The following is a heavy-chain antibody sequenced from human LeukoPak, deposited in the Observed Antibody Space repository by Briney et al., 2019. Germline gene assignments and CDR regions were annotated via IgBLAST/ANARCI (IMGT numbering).Heavy chain of an antibody. D-gene: IGHD2-21*02. V-gene: IGHV3-74*03. J-gene: IGHJ4*01. CDR1: GFSFSNYW. CDR3: VRGSLRLPRSTPDY. Sequence: GESLRLSCAVSGFSFSNYWMHWVRQDPGKGLVWVSYISSDGSVTKYAASVKGRFTISRDNAVNTLYLQMNSLRVEDTAVYYCVRGSLRLPRSTPDYWGQGTLVTVSS. CDR2: ISSDGSVT.